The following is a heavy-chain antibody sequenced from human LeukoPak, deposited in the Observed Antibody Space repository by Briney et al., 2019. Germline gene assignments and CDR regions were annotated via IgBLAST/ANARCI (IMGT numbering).Heavy chain of an antibody. V-gene: IGHV3-30*02. CDR1: GFIFRSYG. J-gene: IGHJ6*03. CDR3: AKIYGSGLLYYYMDV. CDR2: IRYDGSHD. D-gene: IGHD3-10*01. Sequence: GGSLRLSCAASGFIFRSYGMHWVRQAPGKGLEWVALIRYDGSHDYYADSVKGRFTISRDNSKNTLYLQMNSLRAEDTAVYYCAKIYGSGLLYYYMDVWGKGTTVTVSS.